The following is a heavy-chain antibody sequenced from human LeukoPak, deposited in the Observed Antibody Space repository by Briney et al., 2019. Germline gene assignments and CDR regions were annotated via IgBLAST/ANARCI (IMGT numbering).Heavy chain of an antibody. J-gene: IGHJ4*02. CDR3: ASDLGGVIVFYY. CDR1: GFTFSDYY. Sequence: GGSLRLSCAASGFTFSDYYMSWMRQAPGKGLEWISYISVSGSTIYYADSVKGRFTISRDNAKNSLYLQMNSLRAEDTAVYYCASDLGGVIVFYYWGQGTLVTVSS. CDR2: ISVSGSTI. D-gene: IGHD3-16*02. V-gene: IGHV3-11*04.